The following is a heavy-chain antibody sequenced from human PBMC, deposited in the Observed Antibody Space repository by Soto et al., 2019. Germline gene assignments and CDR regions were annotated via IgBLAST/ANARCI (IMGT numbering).Heavy chain of an antibody. J-gene: IGHJ4*02. Sequence: GSLRLSCAASGFTFSNYWMHWVRQAPGKGLVWVSHTNTDGSRTNYADSVKGRFTISRDNAKDTLYLQMNSLRAEDTAVYYCTRSFCGGDCYSGVYWGQGPLVSVSS. V-gene: IGHV3-74*01. CDR2: TNTDGSRT. CDR3: TRSFCGGDCYSGVY. D-gene: IGHD2-21*02. CDR1: GFTFSNYW.